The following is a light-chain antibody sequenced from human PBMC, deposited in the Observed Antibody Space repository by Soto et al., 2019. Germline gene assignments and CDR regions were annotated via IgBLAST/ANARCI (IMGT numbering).Light chain of an antibody. J-gene: IGKJ5*01. CDR2: ATP. V-gene: IGKV3-20*01. CDR3: QQYGSSPPIT. CDR1: QSVSSGY. Sequence: EIVLTQSPGALYLSPGERATLACRASQSVSSGYLAWYQQKPGQAPRLLIFATPRRATGIPDRFSGSGSGTDCTLTISRREPEDVAVYYCQQYGSSPPITFVQATRRESK.